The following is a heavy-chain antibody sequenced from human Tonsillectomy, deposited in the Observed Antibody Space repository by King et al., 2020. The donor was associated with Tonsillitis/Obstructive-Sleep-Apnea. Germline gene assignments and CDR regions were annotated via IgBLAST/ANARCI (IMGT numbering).Heavy chain of an antibody. CDR1: GGAFSSSG. CDR3: ARDPHSSGWYYFDF. J-gene: IGHJ4*02. V-gene: IGHV1-69*12. CDR2: IMPIFGTP. Sequence: QLVQSGAEVKKPGSSVKVSCKASGGAFSSSGIRWVRQAPGQGLEWMGGIMPIFGTPKYAQKFQGRVTITADESTRTAYMELSSLRSEDTAVYYCARDPHSSGWYYFDFWGQGTLVTVSS. D-gene: IGHD6-19*01.